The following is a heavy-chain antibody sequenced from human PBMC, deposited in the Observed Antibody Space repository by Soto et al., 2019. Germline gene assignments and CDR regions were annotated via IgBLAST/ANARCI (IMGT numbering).Heavy chain of an antibody. CDR1: GFTFSSYW. V-gene: IGHV3-74*01. Sequence: GSLRLSCAASGFTFSSYWMHWVRQAPGKGLVWVSRINSDGSSTSYADSVKGRFTISRDNAKNTLYLQMNSLRAEDTAVYYCARPSPYYYYYMDVWGKGTTVTVSS. CDR3: ARPSPYYYYYMDV. J-gene: IGHJ6*03. CDR2: INSDGSST.